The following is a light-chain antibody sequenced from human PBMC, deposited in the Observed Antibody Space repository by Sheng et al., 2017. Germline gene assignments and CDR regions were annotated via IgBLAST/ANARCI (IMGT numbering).Light chain of an antibody. CDR2: VAS. CDR3: LQYSNWPWT. CDR1: QSVNSN. V-gene: IGKV3D-15*01. Sequence: ETVMTQSPATLSVSPGERATLSCKASQSVNSNLVWFQQKPGQAPRLIIYVASTRAPGVPARFSGSGSGTEFTLTISSLQSEDFAIYYCLQYSNWPWTFGQGTKVEI. J-gene: IGKJ1*01.